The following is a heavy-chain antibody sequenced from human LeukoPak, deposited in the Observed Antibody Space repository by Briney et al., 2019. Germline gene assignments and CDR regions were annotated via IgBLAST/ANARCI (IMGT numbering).Heavy chain of an antibody. J-gene: IGHJ5*02. D-gene: IGHD3-22*01. V-gene: IGHV1-18*01. Sequence: ASVKVSCKASGYTFTSYGISWVRQAPGQGLEWMGWISAYNGNTNYAQKLQGRVTMTTDTSTSTAYMELRSLRSDDTAVYYCARSTYYYDSSGYYGPWGQGPLVTVSS. CDR3: ARSTYYYDSSGYYGP. CDR2: ISAYNGNT. CDR1: GYTFTSYG.